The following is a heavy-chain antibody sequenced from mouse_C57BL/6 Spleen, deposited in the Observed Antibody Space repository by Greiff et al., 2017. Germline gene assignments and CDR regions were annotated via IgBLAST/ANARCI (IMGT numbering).Heavy chain of an antibody. Sequence: DVKLVESGGGLVKPGGSLKLSCAASGFTFSSYAMSWVRQTPEKRLEWVATISDGGSYTYYPDNVKGRFTISRDNAKNNLYLQMSHLKSEDTAMYYCARERGYSNYEFAYWGQGTLVTVSA. D-gene: IGHD2-5*01. V-gene: IGHV5-4*01. CDR3: ARERGYSNYEFAY. CDR1: GFTFSSYA. J-gene: IGHJ3*01. CDR2: ISDGGSYT.